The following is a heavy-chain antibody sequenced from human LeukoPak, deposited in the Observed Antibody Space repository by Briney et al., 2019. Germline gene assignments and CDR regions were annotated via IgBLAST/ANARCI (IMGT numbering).Heavy chain of an antibody. J-gene: IGHJ4*02. D-gene: IGHD1-1*01. CDR2: IYYSGST. V-gene: IGHV4-59*01. Sequence: SETLSLTCTVSGGSISGYYWGWIRQPPGEGLEWIGYIYYSGSTNYNPSLKSRVTISVDTSKNQFSLKLSSVTAADTAVYYCARSRSTTGDYFDYWGQGTLVTVSS. CDR1: GGSISGYY. CDR3: ARSRSTTGDYFDY.